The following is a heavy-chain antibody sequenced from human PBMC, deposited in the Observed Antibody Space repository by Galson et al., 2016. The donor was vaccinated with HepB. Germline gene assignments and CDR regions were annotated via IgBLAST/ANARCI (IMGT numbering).Heavy chain of an antibody. CDR3: AKGRAATPGTIDDWFDP. D-gene: IGHD6-13*01. CDR1: GFRFTTYA. Sequence: SLRLSCAASGFRFTTYAFSWVWRAPGKGLEWVSGISGRGGSTYYADSVKGRFTISRDNSKNTLFLQMASLKAEDTAVYYCAKGRAATPGTIDDWFDPCGQGTLVTVSS. J-gene: IGHJ5*02. CDR2: ISGRGGST. V-gene: IGHV3-23*01.